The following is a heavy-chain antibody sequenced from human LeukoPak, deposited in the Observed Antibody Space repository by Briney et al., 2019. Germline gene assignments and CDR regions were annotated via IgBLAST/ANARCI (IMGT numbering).Heavy chain of an antibody. V-gene: IGHV3-23*01. CDR2: ISGSGGST. Sequence: PGGSLRLSCAASGFTFSSYGMSWVRQAPGKGLEWVSAISGSGGSTYYADSVKGRFTISRDNSKNTLYLQMNSLRAEDTAVYYCAKDQDQGLRYFDWLLNWFDPWGQGTLVTVSS. CDR3: AKDQDQGLRYFDWLLNWFDP. J-gene: IGHJ5*02. D-gene: IGHD3-9*01. CDR1: GFTFSSYG.